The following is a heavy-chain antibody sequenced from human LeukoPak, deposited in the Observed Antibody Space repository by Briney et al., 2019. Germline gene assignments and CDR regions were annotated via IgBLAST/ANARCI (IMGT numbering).Heavy chain of an antibody. V-gene: IGHV4-39*01. J-gene: IGHJ4*02. Sequence: SETLSLTCSVSGGSISSSTYYWGWIRQPPGKGLEWIGSIYYTGSTYYTPSLKSRVTISVDTSKNQFSLRLSSVTAADTAVYYCARSGRLYSYGYDFFDSWGRGTLVTVSS. CDR3: ARSGRLYSYGYDFFDS. D-gene: IGHD5-18*01. CDR2: IYYTGST. CDR1: GGSISSSTYY.